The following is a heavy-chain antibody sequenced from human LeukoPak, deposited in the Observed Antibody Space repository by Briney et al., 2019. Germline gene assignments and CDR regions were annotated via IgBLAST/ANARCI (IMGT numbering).Heavy chain of an antibody. J-gene: IGHJ4*02. D-gene: IGHD1-1*01. CDR2: IYYSGST. Sequence: PSETLFLTCTVSGGSISSYYWSWIRQPPGKGLEWIGYIYYSGSTNYNPSLKSRVTISVDTSKNQFSLKLSSVTAADTAVYYCARHGLDTGSFDYWGQGTLVTVSS. CDR3: ARHGLDTGSFDY. CDR1: GGSISSYY. V-gene: IGHV4-59*08.